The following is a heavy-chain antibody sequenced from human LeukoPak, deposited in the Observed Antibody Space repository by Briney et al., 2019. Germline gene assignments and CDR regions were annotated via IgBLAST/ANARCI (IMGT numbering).Heavy chain of an antibody. D-gene: IGHD3-22*01. J-gene: IGHJ4*02. V-gene: IGHV4-39*01. Sequence: SETLSLTCTVSGGSISSSSYYWGWIRQPPGKGLEWIGSIYYSGSTYYNPSLKSRVTISVDTSKNQFSLKLSSVTAADTAVYYCAGTYYYDASTYYREHWGQGTQVTVSS. CDR1: GGSISSSSYY. CDR3: AGTYYYDASTYYREH. CDR2: IYYSGST.